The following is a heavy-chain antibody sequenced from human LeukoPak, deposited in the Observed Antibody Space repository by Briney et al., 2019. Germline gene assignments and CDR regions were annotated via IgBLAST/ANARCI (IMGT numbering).Heavy chain of an antibody. CDR1: GFTVSSNY. D-gene: IGHD6-19*01. CDR2: ISSSSSYI. Sequence: GGSLRLSCAASGFTVSSNYMSWVRQAPGKGLEWVSSISSSSSYIYYADSVKGRFTISRDNAKNSLYLQMNSLRAEDTAVYYCARGGSSGPTDYWGQGTLVTVSS. CDR3: ARGGSSGPTDY. J-gene: IGHJ4*02. V-gene: IGHV3-21*01.